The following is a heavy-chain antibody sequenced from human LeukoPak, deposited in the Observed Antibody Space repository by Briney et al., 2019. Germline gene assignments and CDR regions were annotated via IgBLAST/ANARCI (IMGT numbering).Heavy chain of an antibody. CDR2: ISHDGSNK. Sequence: PGGSPRLSCAASGFTFSSYAMHWVRQAPGKGLEWVAVISHDGSNKYYADSVKGRFTISRDNSKNTLYLQMNSLRAEDTAVYYCARAISAYYYGSSGYYPPDWFDPWGQGTLVTVSS. CDR1: GFTFSSYA. CDR3: ARAISAYYYGSSGYYPPDWFDP. D-gene: IGHD3-22*01. V-gene: IGHV3-30*04. J-gene: IGHJ5*02.